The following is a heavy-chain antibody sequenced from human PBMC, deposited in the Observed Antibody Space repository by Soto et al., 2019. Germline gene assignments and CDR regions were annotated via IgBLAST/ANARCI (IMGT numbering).Heavy chain of an antibody. D-gene: IGHD4-4*01. CDR1: GFTFSNYW. CDR3: ARGLDSRTVDY. J-gene: IGHJ4*02. V-gene: IGHV3-74*01. Sequence: EVQLVESGGGLVQPGGSLRLSCAASGFTFSNYWMNWVRQAPGKGLVWVSHINGDGRSTSYADSVTGRFTISRDNAKNTVYLQMNSLRAEDTAVYYCARGLDSRTVDYWGQGSLVTVSS. CDR2: INGDGRST.